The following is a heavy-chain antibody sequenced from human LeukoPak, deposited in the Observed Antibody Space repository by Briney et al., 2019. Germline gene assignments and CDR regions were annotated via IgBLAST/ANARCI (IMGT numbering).Heavy chain of an antibody. V-gene: IGHV3-30*02. J-gene: IGHJ3*02. Sequence: GGSLRLSCAASGFTFSSYGMHWVRQAPGKGLEWVSFIRYDGDNRYYADSVKGRFTISRVNSKNTLYLQMNSLRAEDTAVYYCAKDGLYSSSSAFDIWGQGTMVTVSS. CDR3: AKDGLYSSSSAFDI. CDR2: IRYDGDNR. CDR1: GFTFSSYG. D-gene: IGHD6-6*01.